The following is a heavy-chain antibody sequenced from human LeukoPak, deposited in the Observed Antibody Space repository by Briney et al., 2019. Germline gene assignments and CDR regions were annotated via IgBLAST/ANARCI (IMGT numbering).Heavy chain of an antibody. CDR2: IYYTGST. D-gene: IGHD3-22*01. CDR3: ARETPPYDSSGYTLDY. Sequence: SETLSLSCTVSGGSINNYYWSWIRQPPGKGLEWIGYIYYTGSTNNNPSLKSPVTISVDTSKNQFSLKLSSVTAADTAVYYCARETPPYDSSGYTLDYWGQGTLVTVSS. CDR1: GGSINNYY. V-gene: IGHV4-59*12. J-gene: IGHJ4*02.